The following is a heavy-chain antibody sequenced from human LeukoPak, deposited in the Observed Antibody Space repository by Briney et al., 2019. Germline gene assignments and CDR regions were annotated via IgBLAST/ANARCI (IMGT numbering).Heavy chain of an antibody. CDR2: IRSSSTYI. CDR1: GFTFSSYT. CDR3: GYDSGSYQDHYYYGMDV. V-gene: IGHV3-21*01. J-gene: IGHJ6*04. D-gene: IGHD3-10*01. Sequence: KSGGSLRLSCATSGFTFSSYTMNWVRQAPGKGLEWVSSIRSSSTYIHYADSVKGRFTISRDNAKDSLYLQMNSLRAEDTAVYYCGYDSGSYQDHYYYGMDVWGKGTTVTVSS.